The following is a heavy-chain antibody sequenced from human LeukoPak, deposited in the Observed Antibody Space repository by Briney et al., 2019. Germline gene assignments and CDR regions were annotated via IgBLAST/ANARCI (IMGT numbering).Heavy chain of an antibody. CDR2: IRYDGSNK. CDR1: GFTFSSYG. CDR3: AKVPRGAYYYDSSGYYYAQRDYYYYMDV. V-gene: IGHV3-30*02. Sequence: PGGSLRLSCAASGFTFSSYGMHWVRQAPGKGLEWVAFIRYDGSNKYYADSVKGRFTISRDNSKNTLYLQMNSLRGEDTAVYYCAKVPRGAYYYDSSGYYYAQRDYYYYMDVWGKGTTVTISS. D-gene: IGHD3-22*01. J-gene: IGHJ6*03.